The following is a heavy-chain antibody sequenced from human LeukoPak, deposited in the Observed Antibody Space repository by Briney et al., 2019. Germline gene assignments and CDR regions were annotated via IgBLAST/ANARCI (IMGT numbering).Heavy chain of an antibody. CDR2: IYPGGTT. D-gene: IGHD6-25*01. Sequence: GGSLRLSRVASGFTVSSNYMSWVRQAPGKGPECVSVIYPGGTTYYADSVKGRFTISRDDSKNTLYLQMHSLGAEDTAVYYCARESSGYYFDYWGQGTLVTVSS. J-gene: IGHJ4*02. CDR1: GFTVSSNY. V-gene: IGHV3-53*01. CDR3: ARESSGYYFDY.